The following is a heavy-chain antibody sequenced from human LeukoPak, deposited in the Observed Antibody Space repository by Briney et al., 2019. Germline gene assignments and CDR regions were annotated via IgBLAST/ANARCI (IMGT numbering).Heavy chain of an antibody. V-gene: IGHV3-7*01. D-gene: IGHD3-10*01. CDR2: IKQDGSER. J-gene: IGHJ4*02. Sequence: PGGSLRLSCAASGFTFSGFSMSWVRQSPTKGLEWVANIKQDGSERYYVDSVKGRFTISRDNAKNSLSLQMNNLRVEDTAVYYCARAGSHWQYVYWGQGTVVTVSS. CDR1: GFTFSGFS. CDR3: ARAGSHWQYVY.